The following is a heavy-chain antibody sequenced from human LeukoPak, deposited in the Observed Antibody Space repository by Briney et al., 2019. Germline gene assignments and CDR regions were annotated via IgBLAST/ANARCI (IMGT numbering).Heavy chain of an antibody. D-gene: IGHD3-10*01. CDR2: IYPGDSDI. Sequence: GESLKISCKGSGYSFTSNWIAWVRQMPGKGLEWMGIIYPGDSDIRYSPSVQGQVTISADKSMKTAYLQWSSLKASDTVMYYCARSYDSGSYVLDYWGQGTLVTVSS. CDR3: ARSYDSGSYVLDY. J-gene: IGHJ4*02. CDR1: GYSFTSNW. V-gene: IGHV5-51*01.